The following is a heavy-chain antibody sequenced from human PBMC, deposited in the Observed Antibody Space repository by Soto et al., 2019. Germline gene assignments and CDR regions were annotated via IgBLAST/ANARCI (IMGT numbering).Heavy chain of an antibody. D-gene: IGHD2-2*02. CDR2: IYPADSDT. CDR1: GFTFTSYW. V-gene: IGHV5-51*01. CDR3: TRHPYYTRIPPDGTDV. Sequence: PGESLKISCKGVGFTFTSYWIGWVRQMPGKGLEWMAIIYPADSDTRYSPSFQGQVTISADKSISTAYLQWSSLKASDTAIYCCTRHPYYTRIPPDGTDVWGQETTVTVSS. J-gene: IGHJ6*02.